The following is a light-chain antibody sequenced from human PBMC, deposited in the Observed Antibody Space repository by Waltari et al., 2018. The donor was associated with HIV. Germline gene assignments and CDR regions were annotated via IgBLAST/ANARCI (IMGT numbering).Light chain of an antibody. CDR2: DNT. V-gene: IGLV1-51*01. CDR1: SPTIGNNF. CDR3: GTWDGSLNVWV. Sequence: QSVLTQPPSVSAASGQKVTISCSGSSPTIGNNFVSWYQQLPGIAPKLLIYDNTKRPSGNPDRFSGSKSGTSATLAITGLQTGDEADYYCGTWDGSLNVWVFGGGTKVTV. J-gene: IGLJ3*02.